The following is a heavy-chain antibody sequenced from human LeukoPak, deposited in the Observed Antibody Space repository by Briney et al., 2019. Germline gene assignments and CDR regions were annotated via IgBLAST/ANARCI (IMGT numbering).Heavy chain of an antibody. V-gene: IGHV1-69*05. D-gene: IGHD3-3*01. J-gene: IGHJ6*03. CDR3: ALSPYDFWSGYYYYYYMDV. CDR1: GGTFSSYA. Sequence: ASVKVSCKASGGTFSSYAISWVRQAPGQGLEWMGGIIPIFGTANYAQKFQGRVTITTDESTSTAYMELSSLRSGDTAVYYCALSPYDFWSGYYYYYYMDVWGKGTTVTVSS. CDR2: IIPIFGTA.